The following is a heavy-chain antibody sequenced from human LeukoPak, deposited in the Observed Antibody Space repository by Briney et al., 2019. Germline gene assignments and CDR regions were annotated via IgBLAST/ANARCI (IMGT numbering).Heavy chain of an antibody. J-gene: IGHJ3*02. Sequence: PSETLSLTCTVSGGSISSYYWSWIRQPPGKGLEWIGYIYYSGSTNYNPSLKSRVTISVDTSKNQFSLKLSSVTAADTAVYYCARLNTYYYDSSGHYAFDIWGQGTMVTVSS. CDR1: GGSISSYY. CDR2: IYYSGST. D-gene: IGHD3-22*01. CDR3: ARLNTYYYDSSGHYAFDI. V-gene: IGHV4-59*01.